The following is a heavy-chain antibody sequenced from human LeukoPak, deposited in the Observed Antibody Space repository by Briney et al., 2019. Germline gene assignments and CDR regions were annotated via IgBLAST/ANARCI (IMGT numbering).Heavy chain of an antibody. V-gene: IGHV3-33*01. Sequence: GGSLRLSCAASGFTFTTYGMHWVRQAPGKGLEWVAIIWYDGSNKYYADSVKGRFTISRDNSENTLYLQMNSLRAEDTAVYFCAAWEPCVYWGQGALVTVSS. CDR1: GFTFTTYG. CDR2: IWYDGSNK. J-gene: IGHJ4*02. CDR3: AAWEPCVY. D-gene: IGHD1-14*01.